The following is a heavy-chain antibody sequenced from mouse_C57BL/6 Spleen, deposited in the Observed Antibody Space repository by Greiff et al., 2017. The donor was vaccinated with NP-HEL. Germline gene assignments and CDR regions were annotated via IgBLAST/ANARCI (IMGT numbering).Heavy chain of an antibody. CDR3: ARDYYGSSDYFDY. CDR2: IYPGDGDT. J-gene: IGHJ2*01. V-gene: IGHV1-82*01. D-gene: IGHD1-1*01. CDR1: GYAFSSSW. Sequence: QVQLKESGPELVKPGASVKISCKASGYAFSSSWMNWVKQRPGKGLEWIGRIYPGDGDTNYNGKFKGKATLTADKSSSTAYMQLSSLTSEDSAVYFCARDYYGSSDYFDYWGQGTTLTVSS.